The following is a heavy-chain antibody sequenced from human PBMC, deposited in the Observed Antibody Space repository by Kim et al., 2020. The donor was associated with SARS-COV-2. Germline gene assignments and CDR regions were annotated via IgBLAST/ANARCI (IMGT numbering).Heavy chain of an antibody. CDR2: ISYDGSNK. V-gene: IGHV3-33*05. Sequence: GGSLRLSCAASGFTFSSYGMHWVRQAPGKGLEWVAVISYDGSNKYYADSVKGRFTISRDNSKNTLYLQMNILRAEDTAVYYCARGRGRGYSYGWVYYYYGMDVWGQGTTVTVSS. D-gene: IGHD5-18*01. CDR3: ARGRGRGYSYGWVYYYYGMDV. CDR1: GFTFSSYG. J-gene: IGHJ6*02.